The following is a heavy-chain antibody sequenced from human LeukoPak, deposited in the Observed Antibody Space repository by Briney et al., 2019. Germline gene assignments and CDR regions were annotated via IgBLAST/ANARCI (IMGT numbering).Heavy chain of an antibody. Sequence: SETRSLTCTVSGASISSYYWSWIRQPPGKGLEWIAYVYYSGSTNYNPSLKSRVTISVDTSNNQFSLRLSSVTAADTAVYYCARVNYPRDYYDSSGYYFDFWGQGTLVTVSS. V-gene: IGHV4-59*01. CDR2: VYYSGST. J-gene: IGHJ5*01. CDR1: GASISSYY. CDR3: ARVNYPRDYYDSSGYYFDF. D-gene: IGHD3-22*01.